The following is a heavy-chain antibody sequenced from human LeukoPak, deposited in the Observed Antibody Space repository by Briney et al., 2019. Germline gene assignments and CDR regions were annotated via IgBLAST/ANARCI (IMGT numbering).Heavy chain of an antibody. CDR2: IYHSGST. CDR1: GGSISSYY. CDR3: ARVGGSGSYFDY. Sequence: PSETLSLTCTVSGGSISSYYWSWIRQPPGKGLEWIGYIYHSGSTNYNPSLKSRVTISVDTSKNQFSLKLSSVTAADTAVYYCARVGGSGSYFDYWGQGTLVTVSS. V-gene: IGHV4-59*01. J-gene: IGHJ4*02. D-gene: IGHD3-10*01.